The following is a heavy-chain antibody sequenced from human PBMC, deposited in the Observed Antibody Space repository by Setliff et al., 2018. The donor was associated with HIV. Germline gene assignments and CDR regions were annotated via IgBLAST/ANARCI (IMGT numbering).Heavy chain of an antibody. D-gene: IGHD1-26*01. CDR2: IYYSGRT. Sequence: SETLSLTCTVSDGSISSYYWSWIRQPPGKGLEWIGNIYYSGRTYYNPSLKSRVTISVDTSKNQFSLKLSSVTAADTAVYYCAGIVGATMGAFNFWGQGTMVTVSS. V-gene: IGHV4-59*04. CDR1: DGSISSYY. J-gene: IGHJ3*01. CDR3: AGIVGATMGAFNF.